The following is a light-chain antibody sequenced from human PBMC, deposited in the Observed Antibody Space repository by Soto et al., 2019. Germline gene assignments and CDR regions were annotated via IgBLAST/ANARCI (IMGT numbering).Light chain of an antibody. CDR1: HSLLYNNTYNY. V-gene: IGKV2-28*01. Sequence: DIAMTQSPLSLPVTPGEQASISCRSSHSLLYNNTYNYLDWYVQKPGQSPQLLIYFGSNRAPGVHDRFSGSGSGTDFTLKINRVEAEDVGTYYCMQALQSLTCGQGTRLEI. J-gene: IGKJ5*01. CDR3: MQALQSLT. CDR2: FGS.